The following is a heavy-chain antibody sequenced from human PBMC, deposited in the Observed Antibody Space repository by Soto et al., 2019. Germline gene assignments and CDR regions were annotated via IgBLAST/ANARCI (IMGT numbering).Heavy chain of an antibody. Sequence: QVHLQESGPGLLKPSETLSLTCTVSGVSIHNSHSFWAWIRQPPGKGLQFIASVYHKGGAHYNSSLKSRVTISVDTANNQVSVRMRSLTAADTAFYYCGRVVEGATRHTDPDSWGQGILVTVSS. V-gene: IGHV4-39*01. CDR1: GVSIHNSHSF. CDR3: GRVVEGATRHTDPDS. D-gene: IGHD2-21*01. CDR2: VYHKGGA. J-gene: IGHJ5*01.